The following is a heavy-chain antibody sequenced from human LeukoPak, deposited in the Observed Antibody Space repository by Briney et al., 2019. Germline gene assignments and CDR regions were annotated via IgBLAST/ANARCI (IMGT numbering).Heavy chain of an antibody. CDR3: ARESLPYYDFWSGYRGGWFDP. Sequence: GGSLRLSCAASGFTFSSYWMSWVRQAPGKGLEWVANIKQDGSEKYYVDSVKGRFTISRDNAKNSLYLQMNSLRAEDTAVYSCARESLPYYDFWSGYRGGWFDPWGQGTLVTVSS. V-gene: IGHV3-7*01. CDR1: GFTFSSYW. CDR2: IKQDGSEK. D-gene: IGHD3-3*01. J-gene: IGHJ5*02.